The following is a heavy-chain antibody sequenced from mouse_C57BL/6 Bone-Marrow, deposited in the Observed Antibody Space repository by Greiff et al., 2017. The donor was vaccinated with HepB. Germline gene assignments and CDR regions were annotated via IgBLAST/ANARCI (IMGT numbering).Heavy chain of an antibody. Sequence: EVQLQQSGAELVRPGASVKLSCTASGFNIKDDYKHWVKQRPEQGLEWIGWIDPENGDTEYASKFQGKATITADTSSNTAYLQLSSLTSEDTAVYYCTTGDAMDYWGQGTSVTVSS. V-gene: IGHV14-4*01. CDR1: GFNIKDDY. J-gene: IGHJ4*01. CDR3: TTGDAMDY. CDR2: IDPENGDT.